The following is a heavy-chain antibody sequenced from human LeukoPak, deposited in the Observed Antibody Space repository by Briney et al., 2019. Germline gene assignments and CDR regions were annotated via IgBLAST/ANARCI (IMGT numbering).Heavy chain of an antibody. CDR2: ISGSGGST. CDR3: AKSAPYYFDY. V-gene: IGHV3-23*01. J-gene: IGHJ4*02. Sequence: GGSLRLSCAASGFTFSSYGMHWVRQAPGKGLEWVAVISGSGGSTYYADSVKGRFTISRDNSKNTLYLQMNSLRAEDTAVYYCAKSAPYYFDYWGQGTLVTVSS. CDR1: GFTFSSYG.